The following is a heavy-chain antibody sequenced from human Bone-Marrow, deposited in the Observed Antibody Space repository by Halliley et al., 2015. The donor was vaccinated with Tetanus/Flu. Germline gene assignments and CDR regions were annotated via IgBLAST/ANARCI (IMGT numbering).Heavy chain of an antibody. D-gene: IGHD3-22*01. V-gene: IGHV3-23*01. CDR3: AKHDSSGYSPTYYYGMDV. Sequence: GSGDRTYFADSVRGRFTISRDNSKNTLYLQMNRLRAEDTAVYYCAKHDSSGYSPTYYYGMDVWGQGTTVTVAS. CDR2: GSGDRT. J-gene: IGHJ6*02.